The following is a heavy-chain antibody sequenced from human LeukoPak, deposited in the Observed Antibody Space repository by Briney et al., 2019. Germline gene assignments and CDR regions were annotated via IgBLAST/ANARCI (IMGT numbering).Heavy chain of an antibody. CDR1: GFTFSSYG. D-gene: IGHD2-15*01. J-gene: IGHJ4*02. CDR3: AKSARRYCSGGSCYSFDY. CDR2: IRYDGSNK. Sequence: PGGSLRLSRAASGFTFSSYGMHWVRQAPGKGLEWVAFIRYDGSNKYYADSEKGRFTISRDKSKNTLYLQMNSLRAEDTAVYYCAKSARRYCSGGSCYSFDYWGQGTLVTVSS. V-gene: IGHV3-30*02.